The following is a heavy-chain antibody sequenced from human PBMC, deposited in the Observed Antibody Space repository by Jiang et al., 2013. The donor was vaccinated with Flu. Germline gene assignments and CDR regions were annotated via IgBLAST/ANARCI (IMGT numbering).Heavy chain of an antibody. V-gene: IGHV4-4*07. CDR2: MYTSGST. CDR3: ARDNLTDWYFDL. J-gene: IGHJ2*01. Sequence: PGLVKPSETLSLTCAVSGGSISSYYWNWIRQPAGKGLEWIGRMYTSGSTNYNPSLRSRVTMSMDTSKNQFSLKLSSVTAADTAVYFCARDNLTDWYFDLWGRGTLVTVSS. D-gene: IGHD1-14*01. CDR1: GGSISSYY.